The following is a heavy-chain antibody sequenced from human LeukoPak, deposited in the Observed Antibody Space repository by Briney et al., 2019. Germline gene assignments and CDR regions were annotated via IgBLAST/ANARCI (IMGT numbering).Heavy chain of an antibody. J-gene: IGHJ5*02. Sequence: GRSLRLPCAASGFTFSSYGMHWVRQAPGKGLEWVAVISYDGSNKYYADSVKGRFTISRDNSKNTLYLQMNSLRAEDTAVYYCAKALIFDHWGQGTLVTVSS. CDR3: AKALIFDH. CDR1: GFTFSSYG. CDR2: ISYDGSNK. V-gene: IGHV3-30*18.